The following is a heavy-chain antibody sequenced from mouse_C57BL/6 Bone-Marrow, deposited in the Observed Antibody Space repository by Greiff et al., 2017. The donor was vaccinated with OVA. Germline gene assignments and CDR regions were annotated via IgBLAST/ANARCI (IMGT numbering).Heavy chain of an antibody. V-gene: IGHV1-64*01. J-gene: IGHJ3*01. CDR1: GYTFTSYW. D-gene: IGHD3-3*01. CDR2: IHPNSGST. Sequence: QVQLQQSGAELVKPGASVKLSCKASGYTFTSYWMHWVKQRPGQGLEWIGMIHPNSGSTNYNEKFKSKATLTVDKSSSTAYMQLSSLTSEDSAVYYCARSGDRLFAYWGQGTLVTVSA. CDR3: ARSGDRLFAY.